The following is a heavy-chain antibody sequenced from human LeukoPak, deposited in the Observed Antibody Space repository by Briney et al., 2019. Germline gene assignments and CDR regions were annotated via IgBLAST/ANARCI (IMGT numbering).Heavy chain of an antibody. Sequence: PSETLSLTCAVSGGSFSGHYWNWIRQPPGKGLEWIGEINHGGSTNYNPSLKSRVTISVDTSKNQFSLKLSSVTAADTAVYYCARDYGSGSYDYWGQGTLVTVSS. J-gene: IGHJ4*02. CDR1: GGSFSGHY. CDR3: ARDYGSGSYDY. V-gene: IGHV4-34*01. D-gene: IGHD3-10*01. CDR2: INHGGST.